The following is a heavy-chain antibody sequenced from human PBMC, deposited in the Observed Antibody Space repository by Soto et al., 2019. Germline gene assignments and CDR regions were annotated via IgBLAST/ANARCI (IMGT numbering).Heavy chain of an antibody. CDR3: ARDRRESSGFYINY. CDR1: GASISSGGYY. Sequence: SETLSLTCTVSGASISSGGYYWSWIRQHPGKGLEWIGYIYYSGSTYYNPSLKSRVTISIDTSKNQFSLKLSSVTAADTAVYYCARDRRESSGFYINYWGQGTLVTVSS. J-gene: IGHJ4*02. V-gene: IGHV4-31*03. D-gene: IGHD3-22*01. CDR2: IYYSGST.